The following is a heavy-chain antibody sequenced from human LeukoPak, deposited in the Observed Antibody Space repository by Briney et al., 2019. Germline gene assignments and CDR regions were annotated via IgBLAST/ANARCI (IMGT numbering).Heavy chain of an antibody. Sequence: SETLSLTCAVSGGSISNSSHYWGWIRQPPGKGLEWIGSIYYSGSTYYNPSLKSRVTISVDTSKNQFSLKLSSVTAADTAVYYCARVSSSSRPNFDYWGQGTLVTVSS. V-gene: IGHV4-39*01. CDR3: ARVSSSSRPNFDY. D-gene: IGHD6-6*01. J-gene: IGHJ4*02. CDR2: IYYSGST. CDR1: GGSISNSSHY.